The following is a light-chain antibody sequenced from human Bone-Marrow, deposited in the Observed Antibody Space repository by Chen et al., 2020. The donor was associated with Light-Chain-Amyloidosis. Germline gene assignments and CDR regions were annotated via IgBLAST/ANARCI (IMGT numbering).Light chain of an antibody. CDR2: RNN. V-gene: IGLV1-47*01. CDR1: SSNIGINY. CDR3: AAWDGSLSGYV. J-gene: IGLJ1*01. Sequence: PLLTQLPPPSGPPRQSVPIPCSGASSNIGINYVYWYQQFPGAAPNLLIQRNNQRPSGVPDRFSASKSGTSAFLAISGLRSEDEADYYCAAWDGSLSGYVFGTGTKVIVL.